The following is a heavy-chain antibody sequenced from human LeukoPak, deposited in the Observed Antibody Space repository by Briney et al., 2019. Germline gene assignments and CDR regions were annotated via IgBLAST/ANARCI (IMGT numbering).Heavy chain of an antibody. CDR2: INRRGHT. V-gene: IGHV3-43*01. J-gene: IGHJ4*02. Sequence: GGSLRLSCAASGFTFDRFTIHWVRQTPGKGLEWVSLINRRGHTFYADSVKGRFTISRDNSRNSVFLQMNSLRPEYTALYHCAKEVDCPSDCLFFHSWGQGTLVTVSS. D-gene: IGHD2-21*02. CDR3: AKEVDCPSDCLFFHS. CDR1: GFTFDRFT.